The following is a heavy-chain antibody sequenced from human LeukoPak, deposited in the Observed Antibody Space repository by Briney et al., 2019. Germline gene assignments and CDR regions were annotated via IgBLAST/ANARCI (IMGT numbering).Heavy chain of an antibody. V-gene: IGHV4-59*13. CDR3: ARGNYSYYCSMDV. D-gene: IGHD1-7*01. CDR2: IYYSGST. CDR1: GGSISSYY. J-gene: IGHJ6*03. Sequence: PSETLSLTCTVHGGSISSYYWSWIRQPPGKVLEWIGYIYYSGSTNYNPSLKSRVTISVDTSKNQFSLKLSSVTAADTAVYYCARGNYSYYCSMDVWGKGTTVTVSS.